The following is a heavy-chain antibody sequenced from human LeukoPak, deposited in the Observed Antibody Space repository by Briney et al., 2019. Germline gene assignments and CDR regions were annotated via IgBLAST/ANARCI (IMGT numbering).Heavy chain of an antibody. J-gene: IGHJ3*02. Sequence: ASVKVSCKASGYTFTGYYMHWVRQAPGQGLEWMGWINPNSGGTNYAQKFQGRVTMTRDTSISTAYMELSRLRSDDTAVYYCARAPLVITFGGVIVIGAFDIWGQGTMVTVSS. V-gene: IGHV1-2*02. CDR1: GYTFTGYY. CDR2: INPNSGGT. D-gene: IGHD3-16*02. CDR3: ARAPLVITFGGVIVIGAFDI.